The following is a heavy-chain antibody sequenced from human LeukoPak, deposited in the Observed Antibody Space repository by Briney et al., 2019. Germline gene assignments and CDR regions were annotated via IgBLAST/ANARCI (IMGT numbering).Heavy chain of an antibody. Sequence: PGGSLRLSCAASGFSFSSYCFHWVRQAPGKGLEWVAVISFDERNKYYADSVKGRFTISRDNSKNTLFLQMNSLRAEDTAVYYCAKDRQRYVWGSYRYIDYWGQGTLVTVSS. J-gene: IGHJ4*02. V-gene: IGHV3-30*18. CDR3: AKDRQRYVWGSYRYIDY. CDR2: ISFDERNK. CDR1: GFSFSSYC. D-gene: IGHD3-16*02.